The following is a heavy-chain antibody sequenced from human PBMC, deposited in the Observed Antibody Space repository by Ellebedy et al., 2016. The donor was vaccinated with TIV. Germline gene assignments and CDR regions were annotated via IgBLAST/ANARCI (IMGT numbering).Heavy chain of an antibody. CDR3: ARGLAVAGTSLGF. V-gene: IGHV1-2*02. CDR2: INPNSGGT. D-gene: IGHD6-19*01. J-gene: IGHJ4*02. Sequence: ASVKVSCKASGYTFTGYYMHWVRQAPGQGLEWMGWINPNSGGTTYAQKFQGRVTMTRDTSISTAYMELSRLRSDDTAVYYCARGLAVAGTSLGFWGQGTLVTVSS. CDR1: GYTFTGYY.